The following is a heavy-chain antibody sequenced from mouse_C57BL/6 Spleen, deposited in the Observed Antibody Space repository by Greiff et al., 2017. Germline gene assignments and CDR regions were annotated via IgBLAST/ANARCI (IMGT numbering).Heavy chain of an antibody. D-gene: IGHD1-1*01. CDR1: GYAFSSSW. V-gene: IGHV1-82*01. CDR3: ARYGSSLAY. CDR2: IYPGDGDT. J-gene: IGHJ3*01. Sequence: VQLQQSGPELVKPGASVKISCKASGYAFSSSWMNWVKQRPGKGLEWIGRIYPGDGDTNYNGKFKGKATLTADKSSSTAYMQLSSLTSEDSAVYFCARYGSSLAYWGQGTLVTVSA.